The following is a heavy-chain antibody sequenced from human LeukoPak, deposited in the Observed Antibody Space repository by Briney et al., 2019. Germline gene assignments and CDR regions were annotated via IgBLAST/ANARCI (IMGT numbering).Heavy chain of an antibody. Sequence: PSETLSLTCTVPGASISSGDYYWTWIRQHPGKGLEWIGNIHYSGSTYYNPSLKSRLNISVDTSKNQFSLKLSSGTAADTAVYYCARGNRDYQYSMDVWGKGTPVTVSS. J-gene: IGHJ6*03. CDR2: IHYSGST. CDR3: ARGNRDYQYSMDV. CDR1: GASISSGDYY. V-gene: IGHV4-31*03. D-gene: IGHD3-10*01.